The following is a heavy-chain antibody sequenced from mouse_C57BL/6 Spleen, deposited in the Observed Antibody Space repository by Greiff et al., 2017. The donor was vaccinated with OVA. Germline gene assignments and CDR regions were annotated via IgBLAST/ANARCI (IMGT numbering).Heavy chain of an antibody. CDR3: ARLGPDYFDY. CDR2: IDPSDSYT. CDR1: GYTFTSYW. Sequence: QVQLQQPGAELVKPGASVKLSCKASGYTFTSYWMQWVKQRPGQGLEWIGEIDPSDSYTNYNQKFKGKATLTVDTSSSTAYMQLSSLTSEDSAVYYCARLGPDYFDYWGQGTTRTVSS. V-gene: IGHV1-50*01. D-gene: IGHD4-1*01. J-gene: IGHJ2*01.